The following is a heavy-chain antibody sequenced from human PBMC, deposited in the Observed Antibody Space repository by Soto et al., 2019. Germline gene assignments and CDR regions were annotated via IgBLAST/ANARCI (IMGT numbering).Heavy chain of an antibody. V-gene: IGHV3-30*18. CDR2: ISYDGSNK. Sequence: QVQLVESGGGVVQPGRSLRLSCAASGFTFSSYGMHWVRQAPGKGLEWVAVISYDGSNKYYADSVKGRFTISRDNSKNPMYLQMNSLRAEETAVSYCAKEGSGWELLGMDVWGQGTTVTVSS. D-gene: IGHD1-26*01. J-gene: IGHJ6*02. CDR1: GFTFSSYG. CDR3: AKEGSGWELLGMDV.